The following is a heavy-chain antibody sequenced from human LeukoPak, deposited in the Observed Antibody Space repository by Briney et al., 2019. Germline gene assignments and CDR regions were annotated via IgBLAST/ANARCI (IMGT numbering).Heavy chain of an antibody. CDR2: IKSKTDGGTT. V-gene: IGHV3-15*01. D-gene: IGHD2-2*01. Sequence: GGSLRLSCAASGFTFSNAWMSWVRQAPGKGLEWVGRIKSKTDGGTTDYAAPVKGRFTISRDDSENTLYLQMNSLKTEDTAVYYCTTPPAGYCSSTSCPDYYGMDVWGKGTTVTVSS. J-gene: IGHJ6*04. CDR3: TTPPAGYCSSTSCPDYYGMDV. CDR1: GFTFSNAW.